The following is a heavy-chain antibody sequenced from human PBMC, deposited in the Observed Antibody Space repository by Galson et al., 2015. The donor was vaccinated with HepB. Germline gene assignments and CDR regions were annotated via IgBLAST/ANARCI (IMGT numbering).Heavy chain of an antibody. CDR1: GYTFNNYG. Sequence: SVKVSCKASGYTFNNYGITWVRQAPGQGLEWMGWISGYSGKTNYARKLQGRVTMTTDTSTSTAYMELRSLRSDDTAVYYCARMDRTGAYVCDYWGQGTLVTVSS. CDR2: ISGYSGKT. V-gene: IGHV1-18*01. J-gene: IGHJ4*02. D-gene: IGHD5-12*01. CDR3: ARMDRTGAYVCDY.